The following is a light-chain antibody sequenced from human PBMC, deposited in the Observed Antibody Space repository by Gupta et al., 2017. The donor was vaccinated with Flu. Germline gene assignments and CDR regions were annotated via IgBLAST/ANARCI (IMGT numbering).Light chain of an antibody. V-gene: IGKV3-15*01. J-gene: IGKJ1*01. CDR2: AVS. Sequence: EIVMTQSPATLSVSPGERASLSCRASQSVSSSIAWYQRRPGQAPRLLIYAVSTRATGVPARFSGSRSGTEFTLTISSLQTEDFAIYYCQQYDNWPPWTFGQGTKVEI. CDR1: QSVSSS. CDR3: QQYDNWPPWT.